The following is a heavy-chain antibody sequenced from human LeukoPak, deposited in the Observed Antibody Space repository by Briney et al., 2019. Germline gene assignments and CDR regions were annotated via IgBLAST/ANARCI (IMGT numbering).Heavy chain of an antibody. CDR1: GFTFRDFG. CDR3: VKGGSSSHNWFDP. CDR2: IRNDGSKD. Sequence: GGSLRLFCAASGFTFRDFGMHWVRQAPGKGLEWVAFIRNDGSKDYYPDSVKGRFTISRDNSRTTLYLQMHSLRIEDTAVYYCVKGGSSSHNWFDPWGQGILVTVSS. V-gene: IGHV3-30*02. J-gene: IGHJ5*02. D-gene: IGHD6-13*01.